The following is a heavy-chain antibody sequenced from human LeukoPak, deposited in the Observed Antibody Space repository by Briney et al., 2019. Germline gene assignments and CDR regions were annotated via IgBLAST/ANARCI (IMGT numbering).Heavy chain of an antibody. Sequence: GGSLRLSCAASWFTVSSNYMSWVRQAPGKGLECVSVIYSGGCTYHADSVKGRFTISRDNSKNTLYLQMNSLRAEDTAVYYCARAVGHIVVMVAATPEGWFDPWGQGTLVTVSS. CDR3: ARAVGHIVVMVAATPEGWFDP. V-gene: IGHV3-53*01. CDR2: IYSGGCT. CDR1: WFTVSSNY. J-gene: IGHJ5*02. D-gene: IGHD2-15*01.